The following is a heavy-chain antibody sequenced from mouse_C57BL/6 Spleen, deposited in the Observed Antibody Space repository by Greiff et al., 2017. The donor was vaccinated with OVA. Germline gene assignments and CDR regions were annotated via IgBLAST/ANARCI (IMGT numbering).Heavy chain of an antibody. CDR1: GFTFSSYA. J-gene: IGHJ1*03. CDR3: TRDRTYDYHWYFDV. V-gene: IGHV5-9-1*02. Sequence: EVKLVESGEGLVKPGGSLKLSCAASGFTFSSYAMSWVRQTPEKRLEWVAYISSGGDYIYYADTVKGRFTISRDNARNTLYLQMSSLKSEDTARYYCTRDRTYDYHWYFDVWGTGTTVTVSS. CDR2: ISSGGDYI. D-gene: IGHD2-4*01.